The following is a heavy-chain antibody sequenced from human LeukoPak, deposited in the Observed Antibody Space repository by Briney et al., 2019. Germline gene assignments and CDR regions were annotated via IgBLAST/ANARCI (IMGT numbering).Heavy chain of an antibody. CDR2: INPNNGGT. V-gene: IGHV1-2*02. D-gene: IGHD3-10*01. Sequence: ASVKVSCKASGYTFTGYYIHWVRQAPGQGLELMGWINPNNGGTNYAQKFQGRVTMTRDTSISTAYMELSRPRSDDTAVYYCAREEWTWGTGIDYWGQGTLVTVSS. CDR3: AREEWTWGTGIDY. J-gene: IGHJ4*02. CDR1: GYTFTGYY.